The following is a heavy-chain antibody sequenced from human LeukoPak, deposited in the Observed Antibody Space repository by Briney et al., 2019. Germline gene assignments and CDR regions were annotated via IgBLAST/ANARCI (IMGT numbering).Heavy chain of an antibody. CDR3: ARIGQYYSIKGEDASDI. Sequence: GASVKVSCKASGGTFSSYAISWVRQAPGQGLEWMGGIIPIFGTANYAQKFQGRVTITADESTSTAYMELSRLRSDDTAVYYCARIGQYYSIKGEDASDIWGQGTMVTVSS. CDR2: IIPIFGTA. J-gene: IGHJ3*02. D-gene: IGHD4-11*01. CDR1: GGTFSSYA. V-gene: IGHV1-69*01.